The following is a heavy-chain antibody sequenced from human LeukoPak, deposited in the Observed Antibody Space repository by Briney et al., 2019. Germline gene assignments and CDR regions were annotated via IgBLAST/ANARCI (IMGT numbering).Heavy chain of an antibody. CDR2: IKQDGSEK. V-gene: IGHV3-7*01. CDR3: ATVSLGSSYYYYYYMDV. Sequence: GGSLRLSCAASGFTFSRYWMNWVRQAPGKGLEWVASIKQDGSEKYYVDSVKGRFTISRDNAKNSLYLQMNSLRAEDTAIYYCATVSLGSSYYYYYYMDVWGQGTTVTVSS. D-gene: IGHD1-26*01. CDR1: GFTFSRYW. J-gene: IGHJ6*02.